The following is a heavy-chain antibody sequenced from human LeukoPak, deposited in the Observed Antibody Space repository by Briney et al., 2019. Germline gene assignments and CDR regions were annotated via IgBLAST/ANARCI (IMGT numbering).Heavy chain of an antibody. CDR2: IYYSGAT. J-gene: IGHJ4*02. CDR3: ARGYGLGSPYYFDY. V-gene: IGHV4-59*08. D-gene: IGHD3/OR15-3a*01. Sequence: PSETLSLTCTVSGGSISNYYWSWIRQPPGKGLEWIGHIYYSGATKYNPSLKSRITISVDTSKDQFSLMLSSVTAADTAVYFCARGYGLGSPYYFDYWGQGTLVTVSS. CDR1: GGSISNYY.